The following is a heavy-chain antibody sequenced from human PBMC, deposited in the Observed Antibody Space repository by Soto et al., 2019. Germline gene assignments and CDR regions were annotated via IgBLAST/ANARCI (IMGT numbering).Heavy chain of an antibody. CDR3: AREIVTAGGNNYFDP. J-gene: IGHJ5*02. V-gene: IGHV4-4*02. Sequence: QVQLQESGPRLVKPSGSLSLTCGVSGGTVASSHWWSWVRQSPGGGLEWIGNVYHTGDTNFNPSLQRRVTISVDKSNNQFSLRLNSLPAADTTVYFCAREIVTAGGNNYFDPWGPGTLVTVSS. CDR1: GGTVASSHW. CDR2: VYHTGDT. D-gene: IGHD2-21*02.